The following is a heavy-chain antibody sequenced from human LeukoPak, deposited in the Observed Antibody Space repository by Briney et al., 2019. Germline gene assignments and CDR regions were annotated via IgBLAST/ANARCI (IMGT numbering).Heavy chain of an antibody. Sequence: PSEILSLTCTVSGGSISSYYWSWIRQPPGKGLEWIGYIYYSGSTNYNPSLKSRVTISVDTSKNQFSLKLSSVTAADTAVYYCARDMGRFLEWNDAFDIWGQGTMVTVSS. CDR3: ARDMGRFLEWNDAFDI. J-gene: IGHJ3*02. D-gene: IGHD3-3*01. V-gene: IGHV4-59*01. CDR1: GGSISSYY. CDR2: IYYSGST.